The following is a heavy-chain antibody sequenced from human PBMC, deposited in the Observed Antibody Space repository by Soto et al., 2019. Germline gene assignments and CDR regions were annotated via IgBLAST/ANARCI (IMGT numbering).Heavy chain of an antibody. CDR2: INPNSGGT. CDR1: GYTVTGYY. CDR3: ATPKPLRGAMITNINFDF. J-gene: IGHJ4*02. Sequence: SVKVSCKASGYTVTGYYMHWVRQAPGQGLEWMGWINPNSGGTNYAQKFQGRVTMTRDTSISTAYMELSGLNSDDTAVYYCATPKPLRGAMITNINFDFWGQGTPVTVSS. D-gene: IGHD3-10*01. V-gene: IGHV1-2*02.